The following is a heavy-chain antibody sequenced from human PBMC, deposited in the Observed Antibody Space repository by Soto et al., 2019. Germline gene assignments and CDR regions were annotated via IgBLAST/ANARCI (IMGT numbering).Heavy chain of an antibody. CDR2: ISAYNGNT. Sequence: ASVKVSCKASGYTFTSYGISWVRQAPGQGLEWMGWISAYNGNTNYAQKLQGRVTITRDTSASTAYMELSSLRSEDTAVYYCASNLFETTTYDMDVWGQGTTVTVSS. V-gene: IGHV1-18*01. CDR3: ASNLFETTTYDMDV. CDR1: GYTFTSYG. J-gene: IGHJ6*02. D-gene: IGHD1-7*01.